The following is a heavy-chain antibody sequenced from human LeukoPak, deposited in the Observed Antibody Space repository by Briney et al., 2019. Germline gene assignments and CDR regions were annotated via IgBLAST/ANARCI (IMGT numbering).Heavy chain of an antibody. Sequence: SETLSLTCIVSGGSISSGNYYWSWIRQPAGKGLEWIGHIYTGGSTNYNPSLKSRVTISVDTSKNQFSLNLSSMTAADTAVYYCARDSLYNFWSGYYHTTYYFDYWGQGTLVTVSS. CDR2: IYTGGST. CDR1: GGSISSGNYY. V-gene: IGHV4-61*09. CDR3: ARDSLYNFWSGYYHTTYYFDY. J-gene: IGHJ4*02. D-gene: IGHD3-3*01.